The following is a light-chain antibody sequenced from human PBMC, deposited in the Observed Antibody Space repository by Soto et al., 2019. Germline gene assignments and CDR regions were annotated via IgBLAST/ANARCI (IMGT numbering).Light chain of an antibody. CDR2: EVN. V-gene: IGLV2-14*01. Sequence: QSALTQPASVSGSPGQSVTISCTGTSSDVGGYDYVSWYQQHPGTAPKLILYEVNNRPSGVSNRFSGSKSGNTASLIISGLQTEDEANYYCSAYTTSNTLIFGPGTKVTVL. CDR3: SAYTTSNTLI. J-gene: IGLJ1*01. CDR1: SSDVGGYDY.